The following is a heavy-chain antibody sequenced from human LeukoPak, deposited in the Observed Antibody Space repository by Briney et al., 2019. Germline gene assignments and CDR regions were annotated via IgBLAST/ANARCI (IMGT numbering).Heavy chain of an antibody. D-gene: IGHD4-17*01. CDR3: AKNYGDYEDVFDY. CDR2: ISGSASST. CDR1: GFTFSNDA. J-gene: IGHJ4*02. Sequence: GGSLRLSCAASGFTFSNDAMNWVRQAPGKGLEWVSGISGSASSTYYADSMKGRFTIARDNSKNTLYLQMNSLRAEDTAVYYCAKNYGDYEDVFDYWGQGTLVSVSS. V-gene: IGHV3-23*01.